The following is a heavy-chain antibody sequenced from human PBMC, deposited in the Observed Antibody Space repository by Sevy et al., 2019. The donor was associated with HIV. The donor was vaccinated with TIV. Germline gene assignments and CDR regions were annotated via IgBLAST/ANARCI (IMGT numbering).Heavy chain of an antibody. V-gene: IGHV1-2*02. CDR1: GYTFTGYY. J-gene: IGHJ4*02. Sequence: ASVKVSCKASGYTFTGYYMHWVRQAPGQGLEWMGWINPNSGGTNYAQKFQGRVTMTRDTSISTAYMELSRLRSDDTAVYYCARPILSGSYYGGVFDYWGQRTLVTVSS. D-gene: IGHD1-26*01. CDR2: INPNSGGT. CDR3: ARPILSGSYYGGVFDY.